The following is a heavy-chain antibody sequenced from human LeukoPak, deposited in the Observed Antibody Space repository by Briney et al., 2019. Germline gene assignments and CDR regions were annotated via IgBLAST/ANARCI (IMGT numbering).Heavy chain of an antibody. Sequence: PGGSLRLSCAASGFTFSSYAMHWVRQAPGKGLEWVTLISYDGSNKYYADSVRGRFTISRDNSKNTLYLQMNSLRAEDTAVYYCAKARGAGAALDYWGQGTLVTVSS. D-gene: IGHD1-14*01. CDR1: GFTFSSYA. V-gene: IGHV3-30-3*01. CDR2: ISYDGSNK. J-gene: IGHJ4*02. CDR3: AKARGAGAALDY.